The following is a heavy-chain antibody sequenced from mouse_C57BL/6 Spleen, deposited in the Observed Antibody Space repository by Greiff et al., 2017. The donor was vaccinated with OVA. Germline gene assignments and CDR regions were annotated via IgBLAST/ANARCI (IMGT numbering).Heavy chain of an antibody. CDR2: INPNNGGT. J-gene: IGHJ3*01. Sequence: VQLQQSGPELVKPGASVKISCKASGYTFTDYYMNWVKQSHGKSLEWIGDINPNNGGTSYNQKFKGKATLTVDKSSSTAYMELRSLTSEDSAVYYCARSGGIWGQGTLVTVSA. CDR3: ARSGGI. CDR1: GYTFTDYY. V-gene: IGHV1-26*01. D-gene: IGHD3-1*01.